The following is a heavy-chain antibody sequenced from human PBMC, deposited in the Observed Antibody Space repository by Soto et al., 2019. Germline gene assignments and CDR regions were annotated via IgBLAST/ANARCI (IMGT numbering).Heavy chain of an antibody. CDR2: ISYDGSNK. CDR3: AKGSTSSAYSSLDY. J-gene: IGHJ4*02. Sequence: QVQLVESGGGVVQPGRSLRLSCAASGFTFSSFGIHWVRQAPGKGLEWVAVISYDGSNKYYTDSVKGRFTISRDNSKNTLDLQMDSLRAEDTAVYYGAKGSTSSAYSSLDYWGQGTLVTVSS. V-gene: IGHV3-30*18. D-gene: IGHD3-22*01. CDR1: GFTFSSFG.